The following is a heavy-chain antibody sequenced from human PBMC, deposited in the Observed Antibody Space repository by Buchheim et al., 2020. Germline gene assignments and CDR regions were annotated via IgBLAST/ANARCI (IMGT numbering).Heavy chain of an antibody. D-gene: IGHD5-18*01. V-gene: IGHV3-74*01. CDR2: INTDGRTT. Sequence: EVQLVESGGGLVQTGGSLRPSCAAPGFSFSSYWMHWVRQAPGKGLMWVSRINTDGRTTSYADSVTGRSTISRDNARNTLYLQMNGLRAEDTAVYYCARDLDRRYSYGDSFDYWSQGTL. CDR3: ARDLDRRYSYGDSFDY. CDR1: GFSFSSYW. J-gene: IGHJ4*02.